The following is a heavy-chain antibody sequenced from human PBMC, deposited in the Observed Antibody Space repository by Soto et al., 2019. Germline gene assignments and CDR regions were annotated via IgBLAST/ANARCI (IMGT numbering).Heavy chain of an antibody. CDR3: ARTRAVWFDP. J-gene: IGHJ5*02. CDR1: GGSISSSSYY. V-gene: IGHV4-39*01. D-gene: IGHD6-19*01. CDR2: IYYSGST. Sequence: QLQLQESGPGLVKPSETLSLTCTVSGGSISSSSYYWGWIRQPPGKGLEWIGSIYYSGSTYYNPSLKSRVTISVDTAKNQFSLKLSSVTAADTAVYYCARTRAVWFDPWGQGTLVTVSS.